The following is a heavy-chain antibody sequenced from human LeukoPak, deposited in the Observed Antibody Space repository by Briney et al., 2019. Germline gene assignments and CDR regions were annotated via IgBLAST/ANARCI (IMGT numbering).Heavy chain of an antibody. CDR2: ISYDGSNK. D-gene: IGHD3-22*01. V-gene: IGHV3-30*04. Sequence: PGGSLRLSCAASGFTFSSYAMHWVRQAPGKGLEWVAVISYDGSNKYYADSVKGRFTISRDNSKNTLYLQMNSLRAEDTAVYYCARFYDSSGPLHAFDYWGQGTLVTVSS. CDR3: ARFYDSSGPLHAFDY. J-gene: IGHJ4*02. CDR1: GFTFSSYA.